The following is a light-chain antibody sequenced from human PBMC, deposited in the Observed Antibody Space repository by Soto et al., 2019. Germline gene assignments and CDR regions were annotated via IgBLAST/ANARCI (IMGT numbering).Light chain of an antibody. CDR2: EVS. CDR1: SSDVGGYNS. J-gene: IGLJ3*02. CDR3: SSYTSFSTGV. V-gene: IGLV2-14*01. Sequence: QSVLTQPASVSGSPGQSITISCTGTSSDVGGYNSVSWYQQHPGKAPKLMIYEVSNRPSGVSIRFFGSKSGNTASLTISGLQAEDEADYYCSSYTSFSTGVFGGGTKVTVL.